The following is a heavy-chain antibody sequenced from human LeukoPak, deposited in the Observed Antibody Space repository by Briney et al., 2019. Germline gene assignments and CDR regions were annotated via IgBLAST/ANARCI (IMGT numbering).Heavy chain of an antibody. CDR3: ARTTEGGYTYDYFYYYYMDV. CDR1: GGSISNYY. J-gene: IGHJ6*03. D-gene: IGHD5-18*01. Sequence: SETLSLTCTVSGGSISNYYWSWIRQPAGKGLEWTGYIYYSGSTNYNPSLKSRVTISVDTSKNQFSLKLSSVTAADTAVYYCARTTEGGYTYDYFYYYYMDVWGKGTTVTISS. V-gene: IGHV4-59*01. CDR2: IYYSGST.